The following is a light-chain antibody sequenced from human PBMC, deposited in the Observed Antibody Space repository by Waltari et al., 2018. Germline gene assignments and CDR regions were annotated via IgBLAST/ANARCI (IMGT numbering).Light chain of an antibody. V-gene: IGKV1-39*01. CDR3: QQSYSTPRT. CDR1: QIISSY. Sequence: DSQMTQATSSMSASVGDRVTITCRASQIISSYLNWYQQKPGKAPKLLIDAASSLQSGVPSMFSGSGSGTEFTLTISSLQPEDFATYYCQQSYSTPRTFGQGTKVEIK. J-gene: IGKJ1*01. CDR2: AAS.